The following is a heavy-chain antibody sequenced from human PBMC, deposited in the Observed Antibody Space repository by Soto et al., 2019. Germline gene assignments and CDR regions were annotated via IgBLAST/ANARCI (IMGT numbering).Heavy chain of an antibody. CDR1: GGSISSSSYY. CDR3: ARGDYSNSVLWFDP. J-gene: IGHJ5*02. CDR2: IYYSGST. V-gene: IGHV4-39*07. D-gene: IGHD4-4*01. Sequence: SETLSLTCTVSGGSISSSSYYWGWIRQPPGKGLEWIGSIYYSGSTYYNPSLKSRVTISVDTSKNQFSLKLSSVTAADTAVYYCARGDYSNSVLWFDPWGQGTLVTVSS.